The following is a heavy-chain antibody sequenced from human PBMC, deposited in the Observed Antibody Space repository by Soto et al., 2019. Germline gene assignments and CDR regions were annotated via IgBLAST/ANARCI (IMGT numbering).Heavy chain of an antibody. CDR2: IYYSGST. D-gene: IGHD6-19*01. V-gene: IGHV4-59*08. CDR1: GGSISSYY. CDR3: ARAGQWLVYYYYYYGMDV. Sequence: SETLSLTCTVSGGSISSYYWSWIRQPPGKGLEWIGYIYYSGSTNYNPSLKSRVTISVDTSKNQFSLKLSSVTAADTAVYYCARAGQWLVYYYYYYGMDVWGQGTTVTVSS. J-gene: IGHJ6*02.